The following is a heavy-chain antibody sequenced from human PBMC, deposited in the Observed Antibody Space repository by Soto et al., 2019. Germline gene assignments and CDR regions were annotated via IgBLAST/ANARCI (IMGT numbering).Heavy chain of an antibody. CDR3: AKEDRSGYYFSGVPAYFDY. V-gene: IGHV3-30*18. J-gene: IGHJ4*02. CDR2: ISYDGSNK. D-gene: IGHD3-22*01. Sequence: PGGSLRLSCAASGFTFSTYGMHWVRQAPGKGLEWVAVISYDGSNKYYADSVKGRFTISRDNSKNTLYLQMNSLRAEDTAVYYCAKEDRSGYYFSGVPAYFDYWGQGTLVTVSS. CDR1: GFTFSTYG.